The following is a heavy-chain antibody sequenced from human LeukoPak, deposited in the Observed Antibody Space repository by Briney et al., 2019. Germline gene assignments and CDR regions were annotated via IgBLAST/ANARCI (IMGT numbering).Heavy chain of an antibody. J-gene: IGHJ4*02. Sequence: PGGSLRLSCSASGFTFSSYTMHWVRQAPGKGLEYVSAISSNGGTTYYADSVKGRFTISRDNSKNTLYLQMSSLRAEDTAVYYCVKDRRVYYYDSSSDYWGPGTLVTVSS. CDR1: GFTFSSYT. D-gene: IGHD3-22*01. V-gene: IGHV3-64D*09. CDR3: VKDRRVYYYDSSSDY. CDR2: ISSNGGTT.